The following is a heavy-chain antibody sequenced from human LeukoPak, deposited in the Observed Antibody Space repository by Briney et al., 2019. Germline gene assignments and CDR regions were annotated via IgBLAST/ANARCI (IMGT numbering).Heavy chain of an antibody. J-gene: IGHJ4*02. CDR1: GFTFSSYA. V-gene: IGHV3-21*01. CDR2: ISSSSSYI. D-gene: IGHD6-13*01. CDR3: ARDLKRIAAAGTCGY. Sequence: TGGSLRLSCAASGFTFSSYAMNWVRQAPGKGLEWVSSISSSSSYIYYADSVKGRFTISRDNAKNSLYLQVNSLRAEDTAVYYCARDLKRIAAAGTCGYWGQGTLVTVSS.